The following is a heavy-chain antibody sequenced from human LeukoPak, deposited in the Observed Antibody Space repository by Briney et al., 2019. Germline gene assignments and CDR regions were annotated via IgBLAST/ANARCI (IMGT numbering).Heavy chain of an antibody. CDR3: ARDRFITAAGTFDY. Sequence: SETLSLTCTVSGGSISSGSYYWSWIRQPAGKGLVCIGRIYTSGSTNYNPSLKSRVTMSVGTSKNQFSLKLSSVTAADTAVYYCARDRFITAAGTFDYWGQGTLVTVSS. CDR2: IYTSGST. CDR1: GGSISSGSYY. V-gene: IGHV4-61*02. D-gene: IGHD6-13*01. J-gene: IGHJ4*02.